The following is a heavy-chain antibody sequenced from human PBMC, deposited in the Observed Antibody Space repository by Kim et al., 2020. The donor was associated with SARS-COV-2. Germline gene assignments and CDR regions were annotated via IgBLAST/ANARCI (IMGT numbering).Heavy chain of an antibody. CDR2: IYSGGSST. CDR1: GFTFSSYA. J-gene: IGHJ4*02. CDR3: AKIAAGPYYFDY. Sequence: GGSLRLSCAASGFTFSSYAMSWVRQAPGKGLEWVSVIYSGGSSTYYADSVKGRFTISRDNSKNTLYLQMNSLRAEDTAVYYCAKIAAGPYYFDYWGQGTLVTVSS. D-gene: IGHD6-13*01. V-gene: IGHV3-23*03.